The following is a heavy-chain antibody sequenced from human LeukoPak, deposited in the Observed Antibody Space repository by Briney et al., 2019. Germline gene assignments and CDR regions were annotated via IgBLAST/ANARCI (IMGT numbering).Heavy chain of an antibody. CDR1: GFTFSSRDW. J-gene: IGHJ5*02. CDR3: ARPTYNSGSYWPDP. V-gene: IGHV3-7*01. Sequence: GGSLRLSCVASGFTFSSRDWMTWVRQAPGKELEWVANIKQDGSEKNYVDSVKGRFTISRDNAKNSLYLQMNNLRVEDTAVYYCARPTYNSGSYWPDPWGQGTLVTVSS. D-gene: IGHD3-10*01. CDR2: IKQDGSEK.